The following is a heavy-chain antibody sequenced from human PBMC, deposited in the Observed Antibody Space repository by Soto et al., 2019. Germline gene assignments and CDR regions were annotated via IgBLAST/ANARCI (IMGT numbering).Heavy chain of an antibody. CDR3: ARDIREYSSGWYYYYYYGMDV. D-gene: IGHD6-19*01. CDR1: GYTFTGYY. J-gene: IGHJ6*02. CDR2: INPNSGGT. Sequence: GGSLKISCQASGYTFTGYYMHWVRQAPGQGLEWMGWINPNSGGTNYAQKFQGWVTMTRDTSISTAYMELSRLRSDDTAVYYCARDIREYSSGWYYYYYYGMDVWGQGTTVTVSS. V-gene: IGHV1-2*04.